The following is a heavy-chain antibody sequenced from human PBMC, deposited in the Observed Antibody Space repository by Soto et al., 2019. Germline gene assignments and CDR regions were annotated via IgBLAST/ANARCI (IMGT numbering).Heavy chain of an antibody. J-gene: IGHJ6*02. CDR1: GGSISSGGYY. CDR2: IYYIGST. Sequence: QVQLQESGPGLVKPSQTLSLTCTVSGGSISSGGYYWSWIRQHPGKGLEWIGYIYYIGSTYYNPSLKSRVTISVDTSKNQFSLKLSSVTAADTAVYYCARERGSTNYYYGMDVWGQGTTVTVSS. V-gene: IGHV4-31*03. CDR3: ARERGSTNYYYGMDV. D-gene: IGHD1-26*01.